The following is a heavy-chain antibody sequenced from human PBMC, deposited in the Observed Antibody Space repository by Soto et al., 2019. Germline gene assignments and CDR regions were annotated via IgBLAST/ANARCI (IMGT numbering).Heavy chain of an antibody. Sequence: SVKVSCKASGGTFSSYTISWVRQAPGQGLEWMGRIIPILGIANYAQKFQGRVTITADKSTSTAYMELSSLRSEDTAVYYCARDESTIGEAYFDYWGQGTLVTAPQ. CDR2: IIPILGIA. V-gene: IGHV1-69*04. CDR1: GGTFSSYT. D-gene: IGHD3-9*01. J-gene: IGHJ4*02. CDR3: ARDESTIGEAYFDY.